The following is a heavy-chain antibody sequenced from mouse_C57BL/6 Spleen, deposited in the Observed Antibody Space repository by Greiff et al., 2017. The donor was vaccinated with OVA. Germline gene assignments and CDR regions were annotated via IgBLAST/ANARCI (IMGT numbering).Heavy chain of an antibody. Sequence: EVKLQESGAELVRPGSSVKMSCKTSGYTFTSYGINWVKQRPGQGLEWIGYIYIGNGYTEYNEKFKGKATLTSDTSSSTAYMQLSSLTSEDSAIYFCASHYYYGSSPYAMDYWGQGTSVTVSS. V-gene: IGHV1-58*01. CDR3: ASHYYYGSSPYAMDY. J-gene: IGHJ4*01. CDR2: IYIGNGYT. D-gene: IGHD1-1*01. CDR1: GYTFTSYG.